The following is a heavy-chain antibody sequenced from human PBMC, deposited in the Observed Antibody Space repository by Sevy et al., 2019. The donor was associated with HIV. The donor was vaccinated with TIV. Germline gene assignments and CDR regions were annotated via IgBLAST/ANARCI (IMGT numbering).Heavy chain of an antibody. Sequence: GGSLRLSCAASGFTFSSYAMTWVRQAPGKGLEWVSGISRSGDRTYYADSVKGRFTISRDNSNNTLYLQMNSLRAEDTALYCCAKDVPATVTIRGFFNSWGQGTLVTVSS. CDR2: ISRSGDRT. D-gene: IGHD4-17*01. V-gene: IGHV3-23*01. CDR3: AKDVPATVTIRGFFNS. CDR1: GFTFSSYA. J-gene: IGHJ4*02.